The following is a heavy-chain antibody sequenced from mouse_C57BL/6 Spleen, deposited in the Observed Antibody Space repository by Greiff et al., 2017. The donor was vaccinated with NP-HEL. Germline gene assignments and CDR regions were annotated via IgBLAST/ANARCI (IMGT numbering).Heavy chain of an antibody. J-gene: IGHJ2*01. V-gene: IGHV1-7*01. D-gene: IGHD1-1*01. CDR3: ARSPLLLYFDY. CDR2: INPSSGYT. CDR1: GYTFTSYW. Sequence: VQLQQSGAELAKPGASVKLSCKASGYTFTSYWMHWVKQRPGQGLEWIGYINPSSGYTKYNQKFKDKATLTADKSSRTAYMQLSSLTYEDSAVYYCARSPLLLYFDYWGQGTTLTVSS.